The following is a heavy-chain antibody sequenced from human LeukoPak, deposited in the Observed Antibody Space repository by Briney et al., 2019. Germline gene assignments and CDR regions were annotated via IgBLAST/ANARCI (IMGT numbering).Heavy chain of an antibody. CDR1: GYTFTSYG. V-gene: IGHV1-18*01. D-gene: IGHD6-13*01. CDR3: ARGPRAAADDY. CDR2: ISAYNGNT. J-gene: IGHJ4*02. Sequence: EASVKVSCKASGYTFTSYGISWVRQAPGQGLEWMGWISAYNGNTNYAQKFQGRVTITRDTSASTAYMELSSLRSEDTAVYYCARGPRAAADDYWGQGTLVTVSS.